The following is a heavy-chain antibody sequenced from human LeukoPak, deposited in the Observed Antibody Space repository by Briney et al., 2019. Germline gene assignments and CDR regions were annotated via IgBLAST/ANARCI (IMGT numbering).Heavy chain of an antibody. CDR3: ARDLNREDFDY. CDR1: GFVFSNYD. D-gene: IGHD1-14*01. V-gene: IGHV3-33*01. J-gene: IGHJ4*02. Sequence: GKSLRLSCAASGFVFSNYDMHWVRQAPGKGLEWVAIIWLDGSATYYGDSVKGRFTVSRDNSNNTLYLQMNSLRVEDTAVYYCARDLNREDFDYWGQGTLVAGSS. CDR2: IWLDGSAT.